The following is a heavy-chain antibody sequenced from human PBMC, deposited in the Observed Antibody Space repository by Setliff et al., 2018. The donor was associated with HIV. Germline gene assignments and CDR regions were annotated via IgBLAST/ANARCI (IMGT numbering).Heavy chain of an antibody. D-gene: IGHD3-10*01. CDR3: ARDPYPYGSGSYPGY. J-gene: IGHJ4*02. V-gene: IGHV3-33*01. Sequence: GGSLRLSCAASGFTFSSYGMHWVRQAPGKGLEWVAVIWYDGSNKYYADSVKGRFTISRDNSKNTLYLQMNSLRAEDTAVHYCARDPYPYGSGSYPGYWGQGTLVTVSS. CDR2: IWYDGSNK. CDR1: GFTFSSYG.